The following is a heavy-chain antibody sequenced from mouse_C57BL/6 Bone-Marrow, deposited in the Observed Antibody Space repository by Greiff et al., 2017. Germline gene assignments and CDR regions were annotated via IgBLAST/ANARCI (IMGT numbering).Heavy chain of an antibody. J-gene: IGHJ4*01. Sequence: EVKLMESGGGLVQPGGSLSLSCAASGFTFTDYYMSWVRQPPGKALEWLGFIRNTANGYTTEYSASVKGRFTISRDNSQSILYLQMNALRAEDSATYYCARYQGNYAMDYWGQGTSVTVSS. CDR1: GFTFTDYY. CDR3: ARYQGNYAMDY. V-gene: IGHV7-3*01. CDR2: IRNTANGYTT.